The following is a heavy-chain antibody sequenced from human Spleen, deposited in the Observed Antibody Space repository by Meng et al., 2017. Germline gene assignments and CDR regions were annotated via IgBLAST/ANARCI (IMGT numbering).Heavy chain of an antibody. V-gene: IGHV4-59*01. CDR3: ARSMVRGVVGAFDI. CDR1: GGSISSSY. Sequence: SETLSLTCTVSGGSISSSYWSWIRQPPGKGLEWIGYIYYSGINNYNPSLKSRVTISVDTSKNQLSLKLSSVTAADTAVYYCARSMVRGVVGAFDIWGQGTMVTVSS. D-gene: IGHD3-10*01. CDR2: IYYSGIN. J-gene: IGHJ3*02.